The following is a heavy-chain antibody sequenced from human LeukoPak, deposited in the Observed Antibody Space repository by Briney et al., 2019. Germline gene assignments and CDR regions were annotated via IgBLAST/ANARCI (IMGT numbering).Heavy chain of an antibody. CDR1: GYTLTELS. CDR2: FDPEDGET. J-gene: IGHJ4*02. Sequence: ASVKVSCKVSGYTLTELSIHWVRQAPGKGLEWMGGFDPEDGETIYAQKFQGRVTMTEDTSTDTAYMELSSLRSEDTAVYYCATDSSLYNIAVAAFDYWGQGTLVTVSS. D-gene: IGHD6-19*01. CDR3: ATDSSLYNIAVAAFDY. V-gene: IGHV1-24*01.